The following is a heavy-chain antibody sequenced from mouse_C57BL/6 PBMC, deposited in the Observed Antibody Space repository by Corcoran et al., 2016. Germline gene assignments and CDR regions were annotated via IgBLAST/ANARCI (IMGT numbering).Heavy chain of an antibody. CDR2: IYPRSGNT. CDR1: GYTFTSYG. CDR3: ARRIIYDGYPFYAMDY. V-gene: IGHV1-81*01. D-gene: IGHD2-3*01. Sequence: QVQLQQSGAELARPGASVKLSCKASGYTFTSYGISWVKQRTGQGLEWIGEIYPRSGNTYYNEKFKGKATLTADKSSSTAYMELRSLTSEDSAVYFCARRIIYDGYPFYAMDYWGQGTSVTVSS. J-gene: IGHJ4*01.